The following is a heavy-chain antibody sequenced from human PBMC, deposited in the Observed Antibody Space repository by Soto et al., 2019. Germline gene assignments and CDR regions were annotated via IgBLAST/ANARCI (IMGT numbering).Heavy chain of an antibody. J-gene: IGHJ6*03. CDR3: GRGVAAHPGYYYYLDV. CDR2: IIPILGIA. V-gene: IGHV1-69*02. CDR1: GGTFSSYT. D-gene: IGHD2-15*01. Sequence: QVQLVQSGAEVKKPGSSVKVSCKASGGTFSSYTISWVRQAPGQGLEWMGRIIPILGIANYAQKFQGRVTITADKATITVILELGSLNSEDTAVYYCGRGVAAHPGYYYYLDVGGKGTTVVVSS.